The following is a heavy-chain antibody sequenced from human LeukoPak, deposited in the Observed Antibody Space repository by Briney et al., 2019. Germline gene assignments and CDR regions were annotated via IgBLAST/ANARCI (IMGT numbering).Heavy chain of an antibody. CDR3: AKARGYQLLSPYFDY. J-gene: IGHJ4*02. CDR1: GFTFSSYG. CDR2: ILYDGSNK. Sequence: QPGRSLRLSCAASGFTFSSYGMHWVRQAPGKGLEWVAVILYDGSNKYYADSAKGRFTISRDNSKNTLYLQMNSLRAEDTAVYYCAKARGYQLLSPYFDYWGQGTLVTVSS. V-gene: IGHV3-30*18. D-gene: IGHD2-2*01.